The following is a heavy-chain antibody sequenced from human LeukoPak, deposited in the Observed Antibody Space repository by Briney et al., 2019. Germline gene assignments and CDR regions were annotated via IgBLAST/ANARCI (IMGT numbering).Heavy chain of an antibody. Sequence: ASVKVSCKASGYTFTDYYMHWVRQAPGQGLEWMGWINPNSGGTNFAQKFQGKVAMTRDTSISTAYMELGSLRSDDTAVYYCARARWQLVPYFDSWGQGTLVTVSS. CDR1: GYTFTDYY. V-gene: IGHV1-2*02. CDR2: INPNSGGT. J-gene: IGHJ4*02. CDR3: ARARWQLVPYFDS. D-gene: IGHD6-6*01.